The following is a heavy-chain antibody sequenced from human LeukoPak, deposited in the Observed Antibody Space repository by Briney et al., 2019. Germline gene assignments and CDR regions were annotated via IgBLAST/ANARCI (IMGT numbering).Heavy chain of an antibody. CDR3: AKDGGLWVSAHWGDS. CDR1: VFPFRIYT. D-gene: IGHD7-27*01. CDR2: ITTSDGNT. V-gene: IGHV3-23*01. Sequence: GGPLRLSCAPSVFPFRIYTVSWVRQARGGGREWVSSITTSDGNTYYADSVKGRFTVSRDNSKNTLFLQMNSLRAEDTAVYYCAKDGGLWVSAHWGDSWGRGTLVTVSS. J-gene: IGHJ4*02.